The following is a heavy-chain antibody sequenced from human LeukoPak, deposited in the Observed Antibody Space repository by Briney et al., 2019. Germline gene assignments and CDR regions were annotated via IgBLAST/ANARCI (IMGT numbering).Heavy chain of an antibody. CDR2: INPNSGGT. J-gene: IGHJ4*02. Sequence: VASVKVSCKASGYTFTGYYMHWVRQAPGQGLEWMGRINPNSGGTNYAQKFQGRVTMTRDTSISTAYMELSRLRSDDTAVYYCARELPPYCSGGSYYSGFVDYWGQGTLVTVSS. CDR1: GYTFTGYY. V-gene: IGHV1-2*06. D-gene: IGHD2-15*01. CDR3: ARELPPYCSGGSYYSGFVDY.